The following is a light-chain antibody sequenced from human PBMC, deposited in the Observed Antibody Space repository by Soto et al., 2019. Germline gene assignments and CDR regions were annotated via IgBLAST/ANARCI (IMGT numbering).Light chain of an antibody. CDR1: PYIATY. J-gene: IGKJ3*01. CDR2: SAS. CDR3: QQSHSAPFT. V-gene: IGKV1-39*01. Sequence: DIQMTQSPSSLSASVGDRVTITCRASPYIATYLNWYQHKAGKAPKLLILSASRLQSGVPSRFSGSGSGTEFTLTISSLQPDDFATYFCQQSHSAPFTFGPGTKVDI.